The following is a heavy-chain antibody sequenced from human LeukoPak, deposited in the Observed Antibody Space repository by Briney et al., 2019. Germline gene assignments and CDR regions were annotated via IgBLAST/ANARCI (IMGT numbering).Heavy chain of an antibody. CDR2: IKLDGSEK. CDR3: ARKRAVRHGRGWEGVYFDY. J-gene: IGHJ4*02. D-gene: IGHD6-19*01. Sequence: AGGSLRLSCVASGFTFSGYWMSWVRQAPGKGLEWVANIKLDGSEKYYADSVRGRLTISRDNARNSLYLQINSLRADDTAVYFCARKRAVRHGRGWEGVYFDYWGQGTQVTVSS. V-gene: IGHV3-7*01. CDR1: GFTFSGYW.